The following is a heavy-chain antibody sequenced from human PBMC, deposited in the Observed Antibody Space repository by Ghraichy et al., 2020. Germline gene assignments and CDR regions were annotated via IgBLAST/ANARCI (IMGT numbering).Heavy chain of an antibody. CDR3: ARGFMITFKGGPRPPYYFDY. J-gene: IGHJ4*02. CDR2: INHSGST. Sequence: SETLSLTCAVYGGSFSGYYWSWIRQPPGKGLEWIGEINHSGSTNYNPSLKSRVTISVDTSKNQFSLKLSSVTAADTAVYYCARGFMITFKGGPRPPYYFDYWGQGTLVTVSS. CDR1: GGSFSGYY. D-gene: IGHD3-16*01. V-gene: IGHV4-34*01.